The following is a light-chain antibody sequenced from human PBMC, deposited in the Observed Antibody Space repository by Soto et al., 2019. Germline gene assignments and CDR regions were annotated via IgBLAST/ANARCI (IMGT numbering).Light chain of an antibody. Sequence: EIVLTQSPATLSVSPGETATLSCRTSQSIRTNLVWYQQKVGLAPRLLIYSASIRATDVPARFSGSGSGTEFSPTISSLQAEDFGIYYCQQYNNWPPEATFGPGTRVHF. V-gene: IGKV3-15*01. CDR1: QSIRTN. J-gene: IGKJ3*01. CDR3: QQYNNWPPEAT. CDR2: SAS.